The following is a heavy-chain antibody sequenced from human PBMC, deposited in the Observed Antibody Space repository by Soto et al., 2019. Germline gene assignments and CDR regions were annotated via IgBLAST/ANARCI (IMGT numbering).Heavy chain of an antibody. CDR1: GFTFSSYS. CDR2: ISSSSSTI. V-gene: IGHV3-48*01. CDR3: ARVDDFWSGYYPIDY. D-gene: IGHD3-3*01. Sequence: EVQLVESGGGLVQPGGSLRLSCAASGFTFSSYSMNWVRQAPGKGLEWVSYISSSSSTIYYADSVKGRFTISRDNAKNSLYLQMNSLRAEDTAVYYCARVDDFWSGYYPIDYWGQGTLVAVSS. J-gene: IGHJ4*02.